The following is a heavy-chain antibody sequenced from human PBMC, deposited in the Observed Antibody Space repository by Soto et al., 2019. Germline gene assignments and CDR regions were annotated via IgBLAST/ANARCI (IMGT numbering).Heavy chain of an antibody. J-gene: IGHJ4*02. CDR1: GYTFTSYD. V-gene: IGHV1-8*01. D-gene: IGHD1-1*01. Sequence: QVQLVQSGAEVKKPGASVKVSCKASGYTFTSYDINWVRQATGKGREWMGWMNPNIGNTGNAQKVQGRVSMTTSLSISPAYTALRSMLSEGTAIYYCAVPWNKQWGQGTLVTVSS. CDR3: AVPWNKQ. CDR2: MNPNIGNT.